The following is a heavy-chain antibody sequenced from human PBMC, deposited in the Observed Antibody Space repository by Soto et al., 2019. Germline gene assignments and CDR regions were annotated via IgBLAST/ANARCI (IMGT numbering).Heavy chain of an antibody. CDR2: IYYSGST. J-gene: IGHJ4*02. CDR1: GGSISSSSYY. Sequence: SETLSLTCTVSGGSISSSSYYWGWIRQPPGKGLEWIGSIYYSGSTYYNPSLKSRVTISVDTSKNQFSLKLSSVTAADTAVYYCARPNCSGGSCYSDPYYFDYWGQGTLVTVSS. CDR3: ARPNCSGGSCYSDPYYFDY. V-gene: IGHV4-39*01. D-gene: IGHD2-15*01.